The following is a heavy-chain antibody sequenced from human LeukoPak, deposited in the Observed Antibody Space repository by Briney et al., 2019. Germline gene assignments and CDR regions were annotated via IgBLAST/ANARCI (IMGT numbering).Heavy chain of an antibody. CDR2: INTNTGNP. D-gene: IGHD3-10*01. Sequence: ASVKVSCKASGYTFTDYGMNWVRQAPGQGLEWMGWINTNTGNPTYAQGFTGRFVFSLDTSVSTAYLQISSLKAEDTAVYYCARDPLWFGELPNWFDPWGQGTLVTVSS. V-gene: IGHV7-4-1*02. CDR3: ARDPLWFGELPNWFDP. CDR1: GYTFTDYG. J-gene: IGHJ5*02.